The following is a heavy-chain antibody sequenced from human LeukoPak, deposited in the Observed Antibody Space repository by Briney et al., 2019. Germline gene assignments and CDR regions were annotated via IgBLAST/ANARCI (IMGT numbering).Heavy chain of an antibody. CDR2: ISYDGSNK. J-gene: IGHJ4*02. CDR1: GFTFSSYG. D-gene: IGHD6-19*01. V-gene: IGHV3-30*18. Sequence: GGFLRLSCAASGFTFSSYGMHWVRQAPGKGLEWVAVISYDGSNKYYADSVKGRFTISRDNSKNTLYLQMNSPRAEDTAVYYCAKVSPQGAAAGWYDYWGQGTLVTVSS. CDR3: AKVSPQGAAAGWYDY.